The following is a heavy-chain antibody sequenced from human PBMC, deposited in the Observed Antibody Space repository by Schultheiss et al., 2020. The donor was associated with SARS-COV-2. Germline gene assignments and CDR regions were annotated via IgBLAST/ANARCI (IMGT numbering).Heavy chain of an antibody. CDR1: GGSISSYY. Sequence: ETLSLTCTVSGGSISSYYWSWIRQPPGKGLEWIGYIYYSGSTNYNPSLKSRVTISVDTSKNQFSLKLSSVTAADTAVYYCARDKKSSGWEWVGNPEYYYYYGMDVWGQGTTVTVSS. CDR3: ARDKKSSGWEWVGNPEYYYYYGMDV. CDR2: IYYSGST. J-gene: IGHJ6*02. V-gene: IGHV4-59*01. D-gene: IGHD6-19*01.